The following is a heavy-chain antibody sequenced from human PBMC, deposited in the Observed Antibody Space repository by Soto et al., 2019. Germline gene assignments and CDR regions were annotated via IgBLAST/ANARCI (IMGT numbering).Heavy chain of an antibody. Sequence: PSETLSLTCAVYGGSLSGYYWSWIRQPPGKGLEWIGEINHSGSTNYNPSLKSRVTISVDTSKNQFSLKLSSVTAADTAVYYCARGAVTTYLAGFDPWGQGTLVTVSS. CDR3: ARGAVTTYLAGFDP. J-gene: IGHJ5*02. D-gene: IGHD4-4*01. V-gene: IGHV4-34*01. CDR1: GGSLSGYY. CDR2: INHSGST.